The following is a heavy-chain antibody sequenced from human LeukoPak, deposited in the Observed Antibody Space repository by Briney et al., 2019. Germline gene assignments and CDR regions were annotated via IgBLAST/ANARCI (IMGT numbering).Heavy chain of an antibody. CDR2: INPNSGGT. J-gene: IGHJ4*02. CDR3: ARVAESSSWYGGGSDY. CDR1: VYTFTIYY. Sequence: ASVTVSFTSSVYTFTIYYMHWVRQAPGQGLEWIGWINPNSGGTNYAQKFQGRVTMTRDTSISTAYMELSRLRSDDTAVYYCARVAESSSWYGGGSDYWGQGTLVTVSS. V-gene: IGHV1-2*02. D-gene: IGHD6-13*01.